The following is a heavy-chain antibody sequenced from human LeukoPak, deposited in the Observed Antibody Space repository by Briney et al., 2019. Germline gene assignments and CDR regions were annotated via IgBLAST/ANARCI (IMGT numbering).Heavy chain of an antibody. CDR3: AKDRRGYSYGYSFFDY. CDR1: GFTFSSYG. J-gene: IGHJ4*02. Sequence: SGGSLRLSCAASGFTFSSYGMHWVRQAPGKGLEWVAFIRYDGSNKYYADSVKGRFTISRDNSKNTLYLQVNSLRAEDTAVYYCAKDRRGYSYGYSFFDYWGQGTLVTVSS. D-gene: IGHD5-18*01. V-gene: IGHV3-30*02. CDR2: IRYDGSNK.